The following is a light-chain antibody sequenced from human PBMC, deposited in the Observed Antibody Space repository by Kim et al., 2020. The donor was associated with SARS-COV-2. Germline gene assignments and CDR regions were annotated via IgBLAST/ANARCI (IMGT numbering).Light chain of an antibody. CDR3: CSYAGSSTLV. Sequence: GQSITIACTGTSSDVGGYNLVSWYQHHPGKAPKLMIYEDSKRPSGVSNRFSGSKSGNTASLTISGLQAEDEADYYCCSYAGSSTLVFGGGTKLTVL. CDR1: SSDVGGYNL. CDR2: EDS. V-gene: IGLV2-23*01. J-gene: IGLJ3*02.